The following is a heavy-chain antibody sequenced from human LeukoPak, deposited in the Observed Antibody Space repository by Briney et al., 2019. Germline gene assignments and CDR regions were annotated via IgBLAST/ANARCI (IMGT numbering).Heavy chain of an antibody. CDR3: ARYRNGDPGDY. Sequence: ASVKVSCKASGYTFTSYGISWVRQAPGQGLEWMGWISAYNGNTKYEQKLQGRVTMTTDTSTSTAYMELRSLRSGDTAVYYCARYRNGDPGDYWGQGTLVTVSS. V-gene: IGHV1-18*01. J-gene: IGHJ4*02. D-gene: IGHD4-17*01. CDR1: GYTFTSYG. CDR2: ISAYNGNT.